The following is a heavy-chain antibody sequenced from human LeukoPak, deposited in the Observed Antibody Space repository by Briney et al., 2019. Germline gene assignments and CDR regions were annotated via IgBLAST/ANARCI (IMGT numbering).Heavy chain of an antibody. CDR1: GGTFSSYA. CDR3: ARAGDFWSGYQYYFDY. D-gene: IGHD3-3*01. CDR2: IIPIFGTA. J-gene: IGHJ4*02. Sequence: ASVKVSCKASGGTFSSYAISWVRQAPGQGLEWMGGIIPIFGTANYAQKFQGRVTITADESTSTAYMELSSLRSEDTAVYYCARAGDFWSGYQYYFDYWGQGTLVTVSS. V-gene: IGHV1-69*13.